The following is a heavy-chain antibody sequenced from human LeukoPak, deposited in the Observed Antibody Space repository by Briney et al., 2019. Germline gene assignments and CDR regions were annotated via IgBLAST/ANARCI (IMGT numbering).Heavy chain of an antibody. D-gene: IGHD6-13*01. CDR2: INHSGST. CDR1: GGSFSGYY. CDR3: ARGYVGIAAAGTGFDY. J-gene: IGHJ4*02. V-gene: IGHV4-34*01. Sequence: SETLSLTCAVYGGSFSGYYWSWIRQPPGKGLEWIGEINHSGSTNYNPSLKSRVTISVDTSKNQSSLKLSSVTAADTAVYYCARGYVGIAAAGTGFDYWGQGTLVTVSS.